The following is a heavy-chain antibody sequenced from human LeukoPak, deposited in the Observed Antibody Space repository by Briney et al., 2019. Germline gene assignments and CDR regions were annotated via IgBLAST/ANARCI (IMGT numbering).Heavy chain of an antibody. V-gene: IGHV4-39*07. D-gene: IGHD5-18*01. CDR1: GGSISSSSYY. CDR3: ARVSRERLIQLWSRPNSVRYFDY. CDR2: INHSGST. J-gene: IGHJ4*02. Sequence: SETLSLTCTVSGGSISSSSYYWGWIRQPPGKGLEWIGEINHSGSTNYNPSLKSRVTISVDTSKNQFSLKLSSVTAADTAVYYCARVSRERLIQLWSRPNSVRYFDYWGQGTLVTVSS.